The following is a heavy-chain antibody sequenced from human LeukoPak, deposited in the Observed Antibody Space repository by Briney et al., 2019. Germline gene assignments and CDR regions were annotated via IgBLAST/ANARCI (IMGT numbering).Heavy chain of an antibody. CDR3: ARHHLGGSGWYSWSYFQH. CDR1: GYSFTSYW. J-gene: IGHJ1*01. V-gene: IGHV5-51*01. D-gene: IGHD6-19*01. CDR2: IYPGDSDT. Sequence: GESLKISCKGSGYSFTSYWIGWVRQMPGKGLEWMGIIYPGDSDTRYSPSFQGQVTISADKSISTAYLQWSSLKASDTAMYYCARHHLGGSGWYSWSYFQHWGQGTLVTVSS.